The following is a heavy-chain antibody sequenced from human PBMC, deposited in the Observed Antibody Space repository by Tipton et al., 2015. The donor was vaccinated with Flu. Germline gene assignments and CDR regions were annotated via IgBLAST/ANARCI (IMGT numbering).Heavy chain of an antibody. J-gene: IGHJ5*02. D-gene: IGHD3-16*01. CDR2: IFYSGNT. Sequence: TLSLTCTVSGGPISSGDYYWSWIRQHPGKGLEWIGYIFYSGNTYYSPSLKSRVTISVDTSKNQFSLKLSSVSAADTAVYYCARDGGGTWLPDWLDPWGQGTLVTVSS. CDR3: ARDGGGTWLPDWLDP. CDR1: GGPISSGDYY. V-gene: IGHV4-31*03.